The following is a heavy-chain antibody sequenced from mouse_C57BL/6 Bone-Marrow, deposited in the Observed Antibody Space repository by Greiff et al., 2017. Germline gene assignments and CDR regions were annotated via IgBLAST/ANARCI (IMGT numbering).Heavy chain of an antibody. Sequence: EVKLMESGGDLVKPGGSLKLSCAASGFTFSSYGMSWVRQTPDKRLAWVATISSGGSYTYYPDSVKGRFTISRDNAKNTLYLQMSSLKSEDTAMYYCARHGTGTNFDYWGQGTTLTVSS. CDR1: GFTFSSYG. J-gene: IGHJ2*01. V-gene: IGHV5-6*01. CDR3: ARHGTGTNFDY. CDR2: ISSGGSYT. D-gene: IGHD4-1*01.